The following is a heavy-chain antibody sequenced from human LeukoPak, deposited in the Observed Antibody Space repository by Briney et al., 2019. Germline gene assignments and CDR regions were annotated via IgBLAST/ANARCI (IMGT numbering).Heavy chain of an antibody. CDR3: ARVTGTVDY. D-gene: IGHD1-1*01. Sequence: PGGSLRLSCAASGFTFSSYSMNWVRQAPGKGLEWVSVISGSGVSTYYADSVKGRFTISRDNSKNMLYLQMNSLRAEDTAVYYCARVTGTVDYWGQGTLVTVSS. J-gene: IGHJ4*02. CDR2: ISGSGVST. V-gene: IGHV3-23*01. CDR1: GFTFSSYS.